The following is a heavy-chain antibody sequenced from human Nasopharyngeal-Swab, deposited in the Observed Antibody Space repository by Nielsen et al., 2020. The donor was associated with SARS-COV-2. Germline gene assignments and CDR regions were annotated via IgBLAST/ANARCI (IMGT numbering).Heavy chain of an antibody. CDR2: ISSSGSNK. Sequence: GESLKISCAASGFTFSSYEMNWVRQAPGKGLEWVSYISSSGSNKYYADSVKGRFTISRDNAKNSLYLQMNSLRAEDTAVYYCARGGSGYQLLRVGDAFDIWGQGTMVTVSS. V-gene: IGHV3-48*03. J-gene: IGHJ3*02. CDR3: ARGGSGYQLLRVGDAFDI. CDR1: GFTFSSYE. D-gene: IGHD2-2*01.